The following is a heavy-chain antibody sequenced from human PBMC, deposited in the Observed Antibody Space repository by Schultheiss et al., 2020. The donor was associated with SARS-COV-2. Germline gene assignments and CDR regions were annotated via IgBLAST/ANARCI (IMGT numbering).Heavy chain of an antibody. J-gene: IGHJ4*02. CDR1: GGSVSGYY. V-gene: IGHV4-4*08. Sequence: SETLSLTCTVSGGSVSGYYWNWIRQSPGKGLEWIGRIYTSGSTNYNPSLKSRVTISVDTSKNQFSLKLSSVTAADTAVYYCARGPPPGLAGTDYWGQGTLVTVSS. CDR2: IYTSGST. CDR3: ARGPPPGLAGTDY. D-gene: IGHD6-19*01.